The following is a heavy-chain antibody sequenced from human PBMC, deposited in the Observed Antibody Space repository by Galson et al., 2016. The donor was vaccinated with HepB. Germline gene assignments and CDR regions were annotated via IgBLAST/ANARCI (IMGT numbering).Heavy chain of an antibody. CDR1: GFTFSSYG. V-gene: IGHV3-30*18. CDR3: AKDPYAVVSRPEYFQH. D-gene: IGHD2-2*01. CDR2: ILHDGNNK. J-gene: IGHJ1*01. Sequence: SLRLSCAASGFTFSSYGIHWVRQAPGEGLEWVAVILHDGNNKFYADSVKGRFTISRDNSKNTLFLQLNSLRAEDTAVYYCAKDPYAVVSRPEYFQHWGQGTLVTVSS.